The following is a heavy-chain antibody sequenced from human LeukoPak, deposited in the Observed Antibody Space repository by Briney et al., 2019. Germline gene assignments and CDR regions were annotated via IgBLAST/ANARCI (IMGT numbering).Heavy chain of an antibody. CDR2: IIPIFGTA. CDR3: ARGIESYGDYGY. D-gene: IGHD4-17*01. V-gene: IGHV1-69*13. J-gene: IGHJ4*02. CDR1: GGTFSSYA. Sequence: SVKVSCKASGGTFSSYAISWVRQAPGQGLEWMGGIIPIFGTANYAQKFQGRVTITADESTSTAYMELSSLRSEDTAVYYCARGIESYGDYGYWGQGILVTVSS.